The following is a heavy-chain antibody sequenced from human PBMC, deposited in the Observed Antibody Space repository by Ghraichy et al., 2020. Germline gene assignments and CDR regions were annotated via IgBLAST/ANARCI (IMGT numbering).Heavy chain of an antibody. D-gene: IGHD5-12*01. J-gene: IGHJ4*02. CDR1: GGSFSGYY. CDR3: ARGLVGVATKGDYFDY. V-gene: IGHV4-34*01. Sequence: SETLSLTCAVYGGSFSGYYWSWIRQPPGKGLEWIGEINHSGSTNYNPSLKSRVTISVDTSKNQFSLKLSSVTAADTAVYYCARGLVGVATKGDYFDYWGQGTLVTVSS. CDR2: INHSGST.